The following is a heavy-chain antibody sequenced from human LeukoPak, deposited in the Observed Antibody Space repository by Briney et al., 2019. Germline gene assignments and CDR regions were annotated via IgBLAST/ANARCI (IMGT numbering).Heavy chain of an antibody. CDR1: GFTFSTFE. Sequence: PGGPLRLSCAASGFTFSTFEMNWVRQAPGKGLEWVSYISSSGSNIYNADSVKGRFTISRDIAKNSLYLQMNSLRVEDTAVYYCARADMATITIDYWGQGTLVTVSS. D-gene: IGHD5-24*01. V-gene: IGHV3-48*03. J-gene: IGHJ4*02. CDR3: ARADMATITIDY. CDR2: ISSSGSNI.